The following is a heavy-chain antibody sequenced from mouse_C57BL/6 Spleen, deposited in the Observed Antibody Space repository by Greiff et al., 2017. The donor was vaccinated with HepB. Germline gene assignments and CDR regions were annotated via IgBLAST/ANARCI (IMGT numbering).Heavy chain of an antibody. Sequence: EVHLVESGGDLVKPGGSLKLSCAASGFTFSSYGMSWVRQTPDKRLEWVATISSGGSYTYYPDSVKGRFTISRDNAKNTLYLQMSSLKSEDTAMYYCARPVASYAMDYWGQGTSVTVSS. V-gene: IGHV5-6*01. CDR3: ARPVASYAMDY. CDR2: ISSGGSYT. J-gene: IGHJ4*01. CDR1: GFTFSSYG. D-gene: IGHD1-1*02.